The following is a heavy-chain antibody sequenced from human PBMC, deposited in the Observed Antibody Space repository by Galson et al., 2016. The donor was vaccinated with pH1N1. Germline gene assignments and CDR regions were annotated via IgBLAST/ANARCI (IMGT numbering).Heavy chain of an antibody. Sequence: SLRLSCAASGFTLSCCAMHWVRQAPGKGLECVALISKDGNNVYYADSVKGRFTISRDSSNNTLYLQMNSLRTEDTAIYYCARSRDFSFDSWGQGTLIAVTS. D-gene: IGHD4-11*01. J-gene: IGHJ4*02. CDR1: GFTLSCCA. V-gene: IGHV3-30*04. CDR3: ARSRDFSFDS. CDR2: ISKDGNNV.